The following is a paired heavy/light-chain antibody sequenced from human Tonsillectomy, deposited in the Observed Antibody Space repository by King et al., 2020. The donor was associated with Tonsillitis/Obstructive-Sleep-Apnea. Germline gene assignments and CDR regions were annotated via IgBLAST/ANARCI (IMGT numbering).Heavy chain of an antibody. J-gene: IGHJ4*02. Sequence: EVQLVESGGGLVQPGGSLRLSCAASGFTFSSYSMNWVRQAPGKGLEWVSYISSSSSTIYYADSVKGRFTISRDNAKNSLYLQMNSLRDEDTAVYYCAREWGGDLGYCSSTSCAPGDYWGQGTLVTVSS. V-gene: IGHV3-48*02. CDR2: ISSSSSTI. CDR3: AREWGGDLGYCSSTSCAPGDY. D-gene: IGHD2-2*01. CDR1: GFTFSSYS.
Light chain of an antibody. Sequence: DIQMTQSPSTLSASVGDRVTITCRASQSISSWLAWYQQKPGKAPKLLIYDASSLESGVPSRFSGSGSGTEFTLTISSLQPDDFATYYCQQYNSYFTFGGGTKVEIK. J-gene: IGKJ4*01. CDR2: DAS. CDR3: QQYNSYFT. CDR1: QSISSW. V-gene: IGKV1-5*01.